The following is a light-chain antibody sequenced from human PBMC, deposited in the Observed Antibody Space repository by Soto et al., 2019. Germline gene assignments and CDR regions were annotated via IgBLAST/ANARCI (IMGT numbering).Light chain of an antibody. CDR2: GAS. Sequence: EIVMTQSPATLSVSPGERATLSCRASQSVSSNLAWYQQNPGQAPRLLIYGASRRATGIPDRFSGSGSGTDFTLTISRLEPEDFAVYYCQQYGSPITFGQGTRLEIK. V-gene: IGKV3-20*01. CDR1: QSVSSN. CDR3: QQYGSPIT. J-gene: IGKJ5*01.